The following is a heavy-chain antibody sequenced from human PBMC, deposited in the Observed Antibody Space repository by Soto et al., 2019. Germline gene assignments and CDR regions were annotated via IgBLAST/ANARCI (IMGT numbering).Heavy chain of an antibody. CDR3: AQDRLDLLDYGDYLSSLDY. CDR1: GVTFSSYG. CDR2: ISYDGRNK. D-gene: IGHD4-17*01. V-gene: IGHV3-30*18. Sequence: QVQLVESGGGVVQPGRSLRLSCAASGVTFSSYGMHWVRQAPGKGLEWVAVISYDGRNKYYGDSVKGRFTISRDNSKNTLYLQMNSLRAEDTAVYYCAQDRLDLLDYGDYLSSLDYWGQGTLVTVSS. J-gene: IGHJ4*02.